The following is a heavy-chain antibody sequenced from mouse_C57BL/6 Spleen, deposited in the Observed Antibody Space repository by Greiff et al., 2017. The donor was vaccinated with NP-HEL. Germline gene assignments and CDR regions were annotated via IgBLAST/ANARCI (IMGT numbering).Heavy chain of an antibody. V-gene: IGHV1-64*01. CDR3: ARLRDYDGY. CDR2: IHPNSGST. CDR1: GYTFTSYW. J-gene: IGHJ2*01. Sequence: QVQLQQPGAELVKPGASVKLSCKASGYTFTSYWMHWVKQRPGHGLEWIGMIHPNSGSTNYNEKFKSKATLTVDKSSSTAYMQHSSLTSEDSAVYYCARLRDYDGYWGKGTTLTVSS. D-gene: IGHD2-4*01.